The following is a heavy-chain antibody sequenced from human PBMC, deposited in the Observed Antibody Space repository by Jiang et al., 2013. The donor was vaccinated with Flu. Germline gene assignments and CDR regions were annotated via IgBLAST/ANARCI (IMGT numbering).Heavy chain of an antibody. CDR2: INAGSGKT. D-gene: IGHD2-15*01. Sequence: GAEVKKPGASVKVTCKASGYTFTTYGIHWVRQAPGQRLEWMGWINAGSGKTKYSQKFLGKVTITRDTSATTAYMELSSLSSEDTAVYFCARVVAGGYYAMDVWGQGTTVTVSS. V-gene: IGHV1-3*01. J-gene: IGHJ6*02. CDR1: GYTFTTYG. CDR3: ARVVAGGYYAMDV.